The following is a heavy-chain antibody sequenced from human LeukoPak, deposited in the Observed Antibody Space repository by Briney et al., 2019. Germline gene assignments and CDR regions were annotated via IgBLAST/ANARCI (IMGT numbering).Heavy chain of an antibody. J-gene: IGHJ6*02. CDR2: IYTSGST. CDR3: ARDVGYCSSTSCYGEDYYYGMDV. Sequence: SETLSLTCTVSGGSISSYYWSWIRQPAGKGLEWIGRIYTSGSTNYNPSLKSRVTMSVDTSKNQFSLKLSSVTAADTAVYYCARDVGYCSSTSCYGEDYYYGMDVWGQGTTVTVSS. D-gene: IGHD2-2*01. V-gene: IGHV4-4*07. CDR1: GGSISSYY.